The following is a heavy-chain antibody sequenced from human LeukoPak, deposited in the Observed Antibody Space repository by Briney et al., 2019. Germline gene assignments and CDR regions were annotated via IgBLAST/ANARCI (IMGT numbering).Heavy chain of an antibody. CDR2: IRYDGSNK. V-gene: IGHV3-30*02. J-gene: IGHJ6*03. D-gene: IGHD2-2*01. CDR1: GFTFSSYG. Sequence: GGSLRLSCAASGFTFSSYGMHWVRQAPGKGLEWVAFIRYDGSNKYYADSVKGRFTISRDNSENTLYLQMNSLRAEDTAVYYSASSTDCSSTSCYAGFYYYYMDVWGKGTTVTISS. CDR3: ASSTDCSSTSCYAGFYYYYMDV.